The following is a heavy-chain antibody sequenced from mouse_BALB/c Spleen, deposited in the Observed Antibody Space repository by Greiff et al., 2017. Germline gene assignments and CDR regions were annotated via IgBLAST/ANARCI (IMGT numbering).Heavy chain of an antibody. V-gene: IGHV5-17*02. Sequence: EVQGVESGGGLVQPGGSRKLSCAASGFTFSSFGMHWVRQAPEKGLEWVAYISSGSSTIYYADTVKGRFTISRDNPKNTLFLQMTSLRSEDTAMYYCARAHYGNYPWFAYWGQGTLVTVSA. CDR1: GFTFSSFG. J-gene: IGHJ3*01. CDR2: ISSGSSTI. D-gene: IGHD2-1*01. CDR3: ARAHYGNYPWFAY.